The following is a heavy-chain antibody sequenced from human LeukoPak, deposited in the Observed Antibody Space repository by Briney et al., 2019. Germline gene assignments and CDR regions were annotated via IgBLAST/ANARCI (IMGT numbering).Heavy chain of an antibody. CDR1: GGSISSSSYY. D-gene: IGHD3-9*01. Sequence: PSETLSLTCTVSGGSISSSSYYWGWIRQPPGKGLEWIGSIYYSGSTYYNPSLKSRVTISVDTSKNQFSLKLSSVTAADTAVYYCARTRYFDWLLLGVWFDPWGQGTLVTVSS. CDR3: ARTRYFDWLLLGVWFDP. V-gene: IGHV4-39*07. J-gene: IGHJ5*02. CDR2: IYYSGST.